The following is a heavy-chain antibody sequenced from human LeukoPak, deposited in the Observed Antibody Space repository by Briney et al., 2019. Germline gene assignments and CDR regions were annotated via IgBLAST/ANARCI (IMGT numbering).Heavy chain of an antibody. D-gene: IGHD6-6*01. CDR1: GFTFSSYG. Sequence: GGSLRLSCAASGFTFSSYGMHWVRQAPGKGLEWVAVISYDGSNKYYADSVKGRFTISRDNSKNTLYLQMNSLRAEDTAVYYCAKDGTYSSSMDYWGQGTLVTVSS. J-gene: IGHJ4*02. CDR3: AKDGTYSSSMDY. CDR2: ISYDGSNK. V-gene: IGHV3-30*18.